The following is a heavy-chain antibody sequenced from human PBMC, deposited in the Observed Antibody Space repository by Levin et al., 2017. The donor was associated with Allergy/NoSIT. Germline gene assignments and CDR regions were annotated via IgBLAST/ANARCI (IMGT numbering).Heavy chain of an antibody. Sequence: PGESLKISCAASGFTFSDYYINWIRQAPGKGLEWVSYISSSGNSIYYADSVKGRFTISRDNAKNSLYLQMNSLRAEDTALYYCTSGLLGGTFDYWGQGTLVTVSS. D-gene: IGHD1-26*01. J-gene: IGHJ4*02. V-gene: IGHV3-11*01. CDR2: ISSSGNSI. CDR3: TSGLLGGTFDY. CDR1: GFTFSDYY.